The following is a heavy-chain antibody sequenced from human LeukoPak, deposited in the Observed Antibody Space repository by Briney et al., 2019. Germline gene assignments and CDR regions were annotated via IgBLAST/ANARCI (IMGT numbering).Heavy chain of an antibody. Sequence: GGSLRLSCAASGFTFDDYAMHWVRQAPGKGLEWVSGISWNSGSIGYADSVKGRFTISRDNAKNSLYLQMNSLRAEDTALYYCAKIEGRWLPLGYFQHWGQGTLVTVSS. CDR3: AKIEGRWLPLGYFQH. J-gene: IGHJ1*01. D-gene: IGHD5-24*01. CDR1: GFTFDDYA. CDR2: ISWNSGSI. V-gene: IGHV3-9*01.